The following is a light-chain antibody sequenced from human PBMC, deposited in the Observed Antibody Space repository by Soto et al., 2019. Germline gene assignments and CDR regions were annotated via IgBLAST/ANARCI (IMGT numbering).Light chain of an antibody. Sequence: EVVLPQSPGTLSVSPGERATLSCRASQSVSSSYLAWYQQKPGQAPRLLIYGASSRATSIPDRFSGSGSGTDFTLTISRLEPEDFAVYSCQQYGSSPETFGQGTKVEIK. J-gene: IGKJ1*01. CDR1: QSVSSSY. V-gene: IGKV3-20*01. CDR3: QQYGSSPET. CDR2: GAS.